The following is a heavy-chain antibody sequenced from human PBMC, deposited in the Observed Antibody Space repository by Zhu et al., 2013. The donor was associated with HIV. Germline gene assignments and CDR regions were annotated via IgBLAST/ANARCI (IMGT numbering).Heavy chain of an antibody. D-gene: IGHD1-7*01. CDR1: GYAFSNYG. J-gene: IGHJ6*02. CDR3: ARMGYNRNWYSRPPLNYNYYGMDV. V-gene: IGHV1-18*01. Sequence: QVQLVQSGPEVKKVGASVKVSCKTSGYAFSNYGLSWVRQAPGQGLECMGWISGYGGKTIYAQNLQGRVSMTTDTSTNTAYMELRSLRSDDTAVYYCARMGYNRNWYSRPPLNYNYYGMDVWGQGTTVTVSS. CDR2: ISGYGGKT.